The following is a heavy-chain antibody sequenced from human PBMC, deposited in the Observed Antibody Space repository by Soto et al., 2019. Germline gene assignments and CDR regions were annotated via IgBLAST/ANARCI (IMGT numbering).Heavy chain of an antibody. CDR1: GYTFTSYG. CDR3: SIFGPLFAFDI. D-gene: IGHD3-3*01. J-gene: IGHJ3*02. V-gene: IGHV1-18*01. Sequence: ASVKVSCKASGYTFTSYGISWVRQAPGQGLEWMGWISAYNGNTNYAQKFQGRVTMTRNTSISTAYMELSSLRSEDTAVYYCSIFGPLFAFDIWGQGTMVTVSS. CDR2: ISAYNGNT.